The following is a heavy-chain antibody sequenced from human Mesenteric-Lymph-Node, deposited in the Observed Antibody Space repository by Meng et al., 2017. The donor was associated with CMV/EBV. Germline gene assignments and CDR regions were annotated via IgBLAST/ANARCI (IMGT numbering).Heavy chain of an antibody. CDR3: VSVLHTLATFDI. Sequence: GESLKISCAASGFTFSSYWMHWVRQAPGKGLVWVSGFDGSGTHYADSVKGRFTISRDNAKNTLYLQMNSLRAEDTAVYYCVSVLHTLATFDIWGQGTMVTVSS. CDR1: GFTFSSYW. J-gene: IGHJ3*02. V-gene: IGHV3-74*01. CDR2: FDGSGT. D-gene: IGHD2-15*01.